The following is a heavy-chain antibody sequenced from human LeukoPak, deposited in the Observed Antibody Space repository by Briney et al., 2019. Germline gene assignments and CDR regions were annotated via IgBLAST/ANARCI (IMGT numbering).Heavy chain of an antibody. D-gene: IGHD6-13*01. V-gene: IGHV4-39*01. CDR1: GGSISSSKYY. CDR3: AGLLLSAAAGPFDY. CDR2: IFTIGIT. Sequence: SETLSLTCIISGGSISSSKYYWGWIRQPPGKGLEWIGTIFTIGITHYNPSLKSRVTISVDTSKNQFSLKLSSVTAADTAVYYCAGLLLSAAAGPFDYWGQGTLVTVSS. J-gene: IGHJ4*02.